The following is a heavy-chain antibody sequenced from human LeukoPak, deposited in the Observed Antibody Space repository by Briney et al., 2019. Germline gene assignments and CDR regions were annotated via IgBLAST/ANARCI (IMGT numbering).Heavy chain of an antibody. Sequence: PGGSLRLSCAASGFTFSSYEMNWVRQAPGKGLKWVSYISSSGSTIYYADSVKGRFTISRDNAKNSLYLQMNSLRAEDTAVYYCAKGEMGTTSYYFDYWGQGTLVTVSS. D-gene: IGHD5-24*01. J-gene: IGHJ4*02. V-gene: IGHV3-48*03. CDR1: GFTFSSYE. CDR3: AKGEMGTTSYYFDY. CDR2: ISSSGSTI.